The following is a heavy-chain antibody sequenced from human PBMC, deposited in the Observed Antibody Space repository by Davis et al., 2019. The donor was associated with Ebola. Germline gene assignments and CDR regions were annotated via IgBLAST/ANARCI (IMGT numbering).Heavy chain of an antibody. Sequence: PSETLSLTCVVYGASFRDYSWGWIRQSPGKGLEWIGETNYRGQTRYNPSLKSRVTISMDTSKIQLSLKLTSMTVADTAVYYCASPHQIRGKDYFDSWGQGNLVIVSS. CDR1: GASFRDYS. J-gene: IGHJ4*02. CDR2: TNYRGQT. V-gene: IGHV4-34*01. CDR3: ASPHQIRGKDYFDS.